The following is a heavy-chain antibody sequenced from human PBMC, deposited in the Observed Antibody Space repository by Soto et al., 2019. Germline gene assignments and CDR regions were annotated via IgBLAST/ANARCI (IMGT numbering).Heavy chain of an antibody. CDR3: ARDCGLRGVIIGPDHHSGMDA. CDR2: IYHSGST. V-gene: IGHV4-59*01. CDR1: GGSISSYY. J-gene: IGHJ6*02. D-gene: IGHD3-10*01. Sequence: SETLSLTCTVSGGSISSYYWSWIRQPPGKGLEWIGYIYHSGSTNYNPSLKSRVTISVDTSKNQFSLKLSSVTAADTAVYYCARDCGLRGVIIGPDHHSGMDARGQGTTLTVS.